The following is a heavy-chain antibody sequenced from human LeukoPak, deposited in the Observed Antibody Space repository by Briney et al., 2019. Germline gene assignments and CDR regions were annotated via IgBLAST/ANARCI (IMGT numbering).Heavy chain of an antibody. V-gene: IGHV4-34*01. CDR2: INHSGST. Sequence: PSETLSLTCAVYGGSFSGYYWSWIRQPPGKGLEWIGEINHSGSTNYNPSPKSRVTISVDTSKNQFSLKLSSVTAADTAVYYCARVSPYDFWSGLLQVGSQNWFDPWGQGTLVTVSS. J-gene: IGHJ5*02. CDR3: ARVSPYDFWSGLLQVGSQNWFDP. CDR1: GGSFSGYY. D-gene: IGHD3-3*01.